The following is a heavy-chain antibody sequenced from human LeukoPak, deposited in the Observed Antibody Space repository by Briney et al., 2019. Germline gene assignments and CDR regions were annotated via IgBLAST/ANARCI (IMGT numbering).Heavy chain of an antibody. D-gene: IGHD3-10*01. V-gene: IGHV3-9*01. J-gene: IGHJ6*02. Sequence: SLRLSCAASGFTFDDYAMHWVRQAPGQGLEWVSGVSWNSGSIGYADSVKGRFTISRDNAKNSLYLQMKSLRAEDTALYYCAKDMGSGSYVGYYYYYYGMDVWGQGTTVTVSS. CDR3: AKDMGSGSYVGYYYYYYGMDV. CDR2: VSWNSGSI. CDR1: GFTFDDYA.